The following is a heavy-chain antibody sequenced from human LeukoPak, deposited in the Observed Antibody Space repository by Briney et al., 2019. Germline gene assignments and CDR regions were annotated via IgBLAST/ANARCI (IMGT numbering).Heavy chain of an antibody. D-gene: IGHD6-13*01. CDR2: INQDGTEK. J-gene: IGHJ4*02. CDR3: ARDLMGIAYRGAFYY. CDR1: GFTFTTYW. V-gene: IGHV3-7*03. Sequence: GESLRLSCAASGFTFTTYWMSWVRQLPGKGLEWVANINQDGTEKYYVDSVKGRFTISRDNAKNSLYLQMNSLRAEDTAVYYCARDLMGIAYRGAFYYWGQGTLVTVSS.